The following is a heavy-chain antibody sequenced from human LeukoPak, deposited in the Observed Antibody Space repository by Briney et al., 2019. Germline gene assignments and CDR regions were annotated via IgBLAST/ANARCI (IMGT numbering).Heavy chain of an antibody. CDR1: GYSFTSYW. Sequence: GESLKISCKGSGYSFTSYWIGWVRQVPGKGLEWMGIIYPGDSDTRYSPSFQGQVTISADKSISTAYLQWSSLKASDTAMYYCARHRGQLPPEEYNWFDPWGQGTLVTVSS. J-gene: IGHJ5*02. D-gene: IGHD2-2*01. CDR3: ARHRGQLPPEEYNWFDP. CDR2: IYPGDSDT. V-gene: IGHV5-51*01.